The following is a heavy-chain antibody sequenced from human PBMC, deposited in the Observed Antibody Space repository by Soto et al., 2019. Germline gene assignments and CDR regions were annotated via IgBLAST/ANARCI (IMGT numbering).Heavy chain of an antibody. J-gene: IGHJ4*02. V-gene: IGHV4-59*08. CDR1: GGSISSYY. CDR3: ARLIHCKTTSCYFDY. Sequence: SETLSLTCTVSGGSISSYYWSWIRQPPGKGLEWIGYIYYSGSTNYNPSPKSRVTISVDTSKNQFSLRLSSVTAADTAVFYCARLIHCKTTSCYFDYWGPGTLVTVSS. CDR2: IYYSGST. D-gene: IGHD2-2*01.